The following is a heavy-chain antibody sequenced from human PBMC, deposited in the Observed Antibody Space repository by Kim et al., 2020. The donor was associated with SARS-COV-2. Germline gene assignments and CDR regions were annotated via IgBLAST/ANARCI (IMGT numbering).Heavy chain of an antibody. J-gene: IGHJ4*02. CDR3: AREGKMATITL. CDR2: IYYSGST. V-gene: IGHV4-59*01. Sequence: SETLSLTCTVSGGSISSYYWSWIRQPPGKGLEWIGYIYYSGSTNYIPSLKSRVTISVDTSKNQFSLKLSSVTAADTAVYYCAREGKMATITLWGQGTLVTVSS. D-gene: IGHD5-12*01. CDR1: GGSISSYY.